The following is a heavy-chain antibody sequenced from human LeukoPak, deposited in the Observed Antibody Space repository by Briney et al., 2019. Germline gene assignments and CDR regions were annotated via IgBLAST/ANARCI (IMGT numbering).Heavy chain of an antibody. V-gene: IGHV3-74*01. CDR1: GFTFSSYW. CDR2: INSDGSST. Sequence: GGSLRLSCAASGFTFSSYWMHWVRQAPGKGLVWVSRINSDGSSTTHADSVKGRFTISRDNAKNTLYLQMNSLRVEDTAVYYCARDPYSSSPSEMVDYWGQGTLVTVSS. CDR3: ARDPYSSSPSEMVDY. J-gene: IGHJ4*02. D-gene: IGHD6-13*01.